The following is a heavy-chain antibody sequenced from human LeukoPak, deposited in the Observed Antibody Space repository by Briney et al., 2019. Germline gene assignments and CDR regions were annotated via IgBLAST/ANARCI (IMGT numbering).Heavy chain of an antibody. Sequence: SETLSLTCTVSGGSISSSTYFWGWIRQPPGKGLEWIGTIYYSGNTYYNPSLKSRVTISVDTSKNQFSLKLSSVTAADTAVYYCARESLTWLQSRTSWFDPWGQGTLVTVSS. CDR2: IYYSGNT. D-gene: IGHD5-24*01. J-gene: IGHJ5*02. CDR1: GGSISSSTYF. CDR3: ARESLTWLQSRTSWFDP. V-gene: IGHV4-39*07.